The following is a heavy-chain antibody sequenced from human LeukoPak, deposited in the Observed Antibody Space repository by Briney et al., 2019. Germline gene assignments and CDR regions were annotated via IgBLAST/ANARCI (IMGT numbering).Heavy chain of an antibody. CDR2: IYYSGST. J-gene: IGHJ4*02. Sequence: SETLPLTCTVSGGSISSYYWSWIRQPPGKGLEWIGYIYYSGSTNYNPSLKSRVTISVDTSKNQFSLKLSSVTAADTAVYYCARASGGWSYYFDYWGQGTLVTVSS. CDR1: GGSISSYY. D-gene: IGHD6-19*01. CDR3: ARASGGWSYYFDY. V-gene: IGHV4-59*01.